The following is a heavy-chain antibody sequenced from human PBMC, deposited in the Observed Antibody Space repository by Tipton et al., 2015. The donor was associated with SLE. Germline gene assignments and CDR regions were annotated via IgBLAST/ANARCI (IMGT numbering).Heavy chain of an antibody. CDR3: AREPVYYYYYMDV. Sequence: AGLVKPSETLSLTCAVFGGSFSDDYWSWIRQSPRKGLEWIGEINQSGSANYNPSLKSRVTISVDTSKNQFSLKLSSVTAADTAVYYCAREPVYYYYYMDVWGKGTTVTVSS. CDR2: INQSGSA. CDR1: GGSFSDDY. V-gene: IGHV4-34*01. J-gene: IGHJ6*03.